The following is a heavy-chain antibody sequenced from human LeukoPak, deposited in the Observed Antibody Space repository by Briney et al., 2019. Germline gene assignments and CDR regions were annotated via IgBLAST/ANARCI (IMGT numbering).Heavy chain of an antibody. CDR3: ARHLYYYGSGSYSMYFYYFMDV. V-gene: IGHV4-39*01. J-gene: IGHJ6*03. CDR2: IYYSGNT. D-gene: IGHD3-10*01. CDR1: GASISSTTYY. Sequence: PSETLSLTCTASGASISSTTYYWGWIRQPPGKGLEWIGSIYYSGNTYYNPSLRSRVTISVDRSINQFSLELSSATAADTAVYYCARHLYYYGSGSYSMYFYYFMDVWGKGTTVTVSS.